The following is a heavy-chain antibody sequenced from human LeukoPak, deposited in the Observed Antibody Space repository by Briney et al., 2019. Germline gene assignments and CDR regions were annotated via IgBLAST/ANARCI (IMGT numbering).Heavy chain of an antibody. CDR2: IDYSGST. J-gene: IGHJ3*02. CDR1: GGSISSYY. V-gene: IGHV4-59*01. Sequence: SETLSLTCTVSGGSISSYYWSWIRQPPGKGLEWIGYIDYSGSTNYNPSLNSRVTISVDTSKNQFSLKLSSVTAADTAVYYCAREEAYDSSGAFDMWGQGTMVTVSS. CDR3: AREEAYDSSGAFDM. D-gene: IGHD3-22*01.